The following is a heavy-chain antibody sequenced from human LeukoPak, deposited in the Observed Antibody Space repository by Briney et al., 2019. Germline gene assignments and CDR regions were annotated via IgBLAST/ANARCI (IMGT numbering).Heavy chain of an antibody. D-gene: IGHD3-22*01. J-gene: IGHJ4*02. CDR2: ISGSGGST. CDR1: GFTFSSYA. V-gene: IGHV3-23*01. CDR3: AKSSYYDTSGYYREYYFDY. Sequence: GGSLRLSCVPSGFTFSSYAMSWVRQAPGKGLEWVSSISGSGGSTHYADSVKGRFTISRDKTKNTLYLQMNSLRAKDTAVYYCAKSSYYDTSGYYREYYFDYWGQGTLVTVSS.